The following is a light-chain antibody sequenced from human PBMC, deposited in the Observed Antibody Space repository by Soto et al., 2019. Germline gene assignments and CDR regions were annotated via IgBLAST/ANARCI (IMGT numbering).Light chain of an antibody. Sequence: EIVMTQSPATLSVSPGERATLSCRASQSVSSNLAWYQQKPGQAPRLLIYGASTRATGIPARFSGSGSETEFTLTISSLQSEDFAVYCCQQYNNWPPWTFGQGTKVEIK. CDR3: QQYNNWPPWT. CDR2: GAS. CDR1: QSVSSN. J-gene: IGKJ1*01. V-gene: IGKV3-15*01.